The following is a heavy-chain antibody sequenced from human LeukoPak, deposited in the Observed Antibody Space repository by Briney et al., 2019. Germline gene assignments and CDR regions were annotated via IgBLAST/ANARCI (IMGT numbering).Heavy chain of an antibody. J-gene: IGHJ4*02. CDR3: ARDYADPDHYFDY. CDR2: ISSSSSTI. Sequence: PGGSLRLSCAASGFTFSSYSMNWVRQAPGKGLEWVSYISSSSSTIYYADSVKGRFTISRDNAKNSLYLQMNSLRAEDTAVYYCARDYADPDHYFDYWGLGTLVTVSS. V-gene: IGHV3-48*04. CDR1: GFTFSSYS. D-gene: IGHD4-17*01.